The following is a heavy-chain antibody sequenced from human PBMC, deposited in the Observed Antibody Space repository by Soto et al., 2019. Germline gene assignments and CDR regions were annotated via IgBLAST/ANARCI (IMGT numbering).Heavy chain of an antibody. CDR2: ISGSGGST. Sequence: GGSLRLSCAASGFTFSSYAMSWVRQAPGKGLEWVSAISGSGGSTYYADSVKGRFTISRDNSKNTLYLQMNSLRAEDTAVYYCAKDMESTYWGSSYFDYWGQGTLVTVSS. CDR1: GFTFSSYA. CDR3: AKDMESTYWGSSYFDY. V-gene: IGHV3-23*01. J-gene: IGHJ4*02. D-gene: IGHD7-27*01.